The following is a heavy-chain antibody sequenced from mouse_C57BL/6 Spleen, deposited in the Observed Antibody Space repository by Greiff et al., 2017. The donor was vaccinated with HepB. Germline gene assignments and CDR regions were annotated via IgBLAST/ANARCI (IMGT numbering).Heavy chain of an antibody. D-gene: IGHD2-5*01. CDR3: TRATIVTTRGYWYFDV. Sequence: VQLQQSGAELVRPGASVTLSCKASGYTFTDYEMHWVKQTPVHGLEWIGAIDPETGGTAYNQKFKGKAILTADKSSSTAYMELRSLTSEDSAVYYCTRATIVTTRGYWYFDVWGTGTTVTVSS. CDR1: GYTFTDYE. J-gene: IGHJ1*03. CDR2: IDPETGGT. V-gene: IGHV1-15*01.